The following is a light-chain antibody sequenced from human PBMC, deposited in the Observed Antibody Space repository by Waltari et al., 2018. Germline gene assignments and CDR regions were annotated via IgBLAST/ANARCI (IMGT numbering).Light chain of an antibody. J-gene: IGLJ3*02. CDR1: GSDVGCYSL. Sequence: QSALTQPASVSGFPGQSITISCSGTGSDVGCYSLVSWYQKQPGKAPKLIIYEGSERPSGVSSRFSGAKSGDTASLTISGLQPEDEADYYCCSYAGSNSWVFGGGTKLTVL. CDR2: EGS. V-gene: IGLV2-23*01. CDR3: CSYAGSNSWV.